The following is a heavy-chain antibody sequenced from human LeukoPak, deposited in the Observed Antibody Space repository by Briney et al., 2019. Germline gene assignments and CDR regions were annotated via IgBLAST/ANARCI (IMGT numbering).Heavy chain of an antibody. CDR3: AKDRSIGTYYTFDH. CDR2: ISASAAMT. J-gene: IGHJ4*02. V-gene: IGHV3-23*01. Sequence: GGSLRLSCAASGFTFNTYGMSWVRQAPGKGLEWVSSISASAAMTYYADSVKGRFTVSRDNSNNRLYLQMSGLTAADTAVYYCAKDRSIGTYYTFDHWGQGTLVTVSS. CDR1: GFTFNTYG. D-gene: IGHD1-26*01.